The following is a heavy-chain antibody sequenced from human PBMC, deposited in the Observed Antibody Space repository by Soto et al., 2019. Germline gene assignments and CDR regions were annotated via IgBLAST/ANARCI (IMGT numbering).Heavy chain of an antibody. CDR2: IYYSGRT. V-gene: IGHV4-39*01. J-gene: IGHJ5*02. CDR3: ARRERAAGTDWWFDP. CDR1: GGSISSSSFH. Sequence: QLQLQESGPGLVKPSETLSLTCTVSGGSISSSSFHWGWIRQPPGKGLEWIGSIYYSGRTYYSPSLKSRVTISVDTSKNQFSLKISSVTAADTAVYYCARRERAAGTDWWFDPWGQGTLVTVSS. D-gene: IGHD6-13*01.